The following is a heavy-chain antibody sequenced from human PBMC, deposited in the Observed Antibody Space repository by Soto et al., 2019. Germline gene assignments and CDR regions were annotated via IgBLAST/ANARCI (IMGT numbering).Heavy chain of an antibody. CDR3: ATSYSGYDYNYYYGMDV. CDR1: GYTFTSYA. J-gene: IGHJ6*02. CDR2: INAGNGNT. Sequence: ASVKVSCKASGYTFTSYAMHWVRQAPGQRLEWMGWINAGNGNTKYSQKFQGRVTITRDTSASTAYMELSSLRSEDTAVYYCATSYSGYDYNYYYGMDVWGQGTTVTVS. V-gene: IGHV1-3*01. D-gene: IGHD5-12*01.